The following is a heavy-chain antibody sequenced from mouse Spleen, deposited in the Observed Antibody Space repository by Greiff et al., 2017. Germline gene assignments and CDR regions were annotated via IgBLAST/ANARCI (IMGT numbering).Heavy chain of an antibody. V-gene: IGHV5-9-2*01. J-gene: IGHJ2*01. CDR3: ARQRITTVVPFDY. Sequence: EVMLVESGGGLVKPGGSLKLSCAASGFTFSSYGMSWVRQTPEKRLEWVATISGGGSYTYYPDSVKGRFTISRDNAKNNLYLQMSSLRSEDTALYYCARQRITTVVPFDYWGQGTTLTVSS. CDR1: GFTFSSYG. CDR2: ISGGGSYT. D-gene: IGHD1-1*01.